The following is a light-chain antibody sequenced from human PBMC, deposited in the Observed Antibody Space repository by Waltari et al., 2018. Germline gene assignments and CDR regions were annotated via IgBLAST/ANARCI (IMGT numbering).Light chain of an antibody. V-gene: IGLV2-23*02. Sequence: QSALTQPASVSGSPGQAITIPCTGASSHIGRYTLVSCYQQHPGKAPKLMVYDVFYRPPGVSNRFSASKSGNTASLTISGLQAEDEADYYCCSYAGSYTWVFGGGTKLTVL. CDR3: CSYAGSYTWV. CDR1: SSHIGRYTL. CDR2: DVF. J-gene: IGLJ3*02.